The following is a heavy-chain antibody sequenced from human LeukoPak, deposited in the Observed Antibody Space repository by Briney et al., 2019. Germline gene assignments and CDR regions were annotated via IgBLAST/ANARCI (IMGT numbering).Heavy chain of an antibody. CDR3: AKWGDYNGLTGYYVSDY. D-gene: IGHD3-9*01. V-gene: IGHV3-23*01. J-gene: IGHJ4*02. Sequence: GGSLRLSCAASGFTFSNYAMSWFPQAPGKGLESVSAIVCSCCATYYADSVKGRFTISRDNSKNTLYLQMTTLRAEYTAIYFCAKWGDYNGLTGYYVSDYWGQGTLVTVSS. CDR1: GFTFSNYA. CDR2: IVCSCCAT.